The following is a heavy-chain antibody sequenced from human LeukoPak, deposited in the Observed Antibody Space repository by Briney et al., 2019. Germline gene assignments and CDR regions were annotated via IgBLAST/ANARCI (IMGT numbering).Heavy chain of an antibody. J-gene: IGHJ4*02. Sequence: GGSLRLSCATSGFTFSNYAMHWVRQAPGKGLEYVSTITTNGDRTYYANSVKGRFTISRDNSKNTLYLQMGSLRAEDMAVYYCARDLSGSNALDYWGQGTLVTVSS. CDR2: ITTNGDRT. V-gene: IGHV3-64*01. CDR1: GFTFSNYA. D-gene: IGHD1-26*01. CDR3: ARDLSGSNALDY.